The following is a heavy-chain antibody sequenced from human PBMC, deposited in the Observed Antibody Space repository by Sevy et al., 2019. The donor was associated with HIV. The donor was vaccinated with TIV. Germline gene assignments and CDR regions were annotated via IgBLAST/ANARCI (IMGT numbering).Heavy chain of an antibody. Sequence: GGSLRLSCAASGLSVSRNYLSWVRQAPGKGLEWVSVIYAGGSTYYADSVKGRFTVSRNKAKNTWYYQMNSLIAEDTAVYYCASQLWIGAFDIWGQGTMVTVSS. D-gene: IGHD7-27*01. CDR3: ASQLWIGAFDI. CDR1: GLSVSRNY. CDR2: IYAGGST. J-gene: IGHJ3*02. V-gene: IGHV3-53*01.